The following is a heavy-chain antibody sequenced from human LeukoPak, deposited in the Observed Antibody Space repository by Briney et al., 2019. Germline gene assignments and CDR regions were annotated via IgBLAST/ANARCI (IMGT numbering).Heavy chain of an antibody. CDR3: ARLDGDYSREYYFDY. V-gene: IGHV4-39*07. J-gene: IGHJ4*02. Sequence: SETLSLTSTVSGGSISGSSDYWGWIRQPPGKGLEWIGEINHSGSTNYNPSLKSRVTISVDTSKNQFSLKLSSVTAADTAVYYCARLDGDYSREYYFDYWGQGTLVTVSS. CDR1: GGSISGSSDY. CDR2: INHSGST. D-gene: IGHD4-17*01.